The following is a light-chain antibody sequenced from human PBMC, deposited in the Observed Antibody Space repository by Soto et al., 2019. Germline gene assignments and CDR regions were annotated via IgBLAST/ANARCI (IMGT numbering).Light chain of an antibody. J-gene: IGLJ1*01. CDR1: SSDVGGYNY. CDR2: DVT. CDR3: SSYTRTSTYV. V-gene: IGLV2-14*01. Sequence: QSVLTQPASVSGSPGQSITISCTGTSSDVGGYNYVSWYQQHPGKAPKLMIYDVTNRPSGVSNRFSGSKSGNTASLTISWPQAEDEADYYCSSYTRTSTYVFGAGTKVTVL.